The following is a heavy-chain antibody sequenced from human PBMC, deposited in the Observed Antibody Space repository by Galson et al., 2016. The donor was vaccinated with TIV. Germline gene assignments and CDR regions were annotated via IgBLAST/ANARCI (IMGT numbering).Heavy chain of an antibody. D-gene: IGHD2-21*02. CDR3: AQHPTSIFDYYGMDV. Sequence: SLRLSCAASGFKFSDYAMSWVRQAPGKGLEWVSGISGSGGSTYHADSVKGRFTISRDNSKKTLSLQMNSLRPEDTAVYYCAQHPTSIFDYYGMDVWGQGTTVTVS. CDR1: GFKFSDYA. CDR2: ISGSGGST. J-gene: IGHJ6*02. V-gene: IGHV3-23*01.